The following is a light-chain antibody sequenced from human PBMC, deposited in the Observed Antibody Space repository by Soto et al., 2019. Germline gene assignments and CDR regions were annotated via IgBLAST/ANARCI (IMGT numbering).Light chain of an antibody. Sequence: QAVVTQPPSASGTAGQRVTISCSGSSSNIGSNTVNWYQQLPGTAPRLLIYSDNQRPSGVPDRFSGSKSGTSASLAISGLLSEDEADYFCATWDDSLNEVVFGGGTKLTVL. V-gene: IGLV1-44*01. CDR2: SDN. J-gene: IGLJ3*02. CDR3: ATWDDSLNEVV. CDR1: SSNIGSNT.